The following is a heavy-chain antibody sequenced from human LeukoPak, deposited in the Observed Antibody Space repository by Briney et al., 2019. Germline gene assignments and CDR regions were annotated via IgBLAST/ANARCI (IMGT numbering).Heavy chain of an antibody. Sequence: GGSLTLFCAASLFTFSSYSMNSVRQAPGKGLEWVSSISSSSSYIYYADSVKGRFTISRDNAKKSLYLQMTSLRAEDTAVHYCASLDIPDCSSTSCPINPRDYWGQGTLVTVSS. CDR1: LFTFSSYS. J-gene: IGHJ4*02. D-gene: IGHD2-2*01. CDR2: ISSSSSYI. CDR3: ASLDIPDCSSTSCPINPRDY. V-gene: IGHV3-21*01.